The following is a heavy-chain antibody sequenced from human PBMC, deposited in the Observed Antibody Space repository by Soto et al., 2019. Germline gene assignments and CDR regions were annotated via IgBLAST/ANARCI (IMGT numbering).Heavy chain of an antibody. Sequence: QPGGSLRLSCAASGFTFSSYAMHWVRQAPGKGLEWVAVISYDGSNKYYADSVKGRFTISRDNSKNTLYLQMNSLRAEDTAVYYCASTPYHSSSFPYYYYGMDVWGQGTTVTVSS. D-gene: IGHD6-6*01. CDR1: GFTFSSYA. V-gene: IGHV3-30-3*01. CDR3: ASTPYHSSSFPYYYYGMDV. J-gene: IGHJ6*02. CDR2: ISYDGSNK.